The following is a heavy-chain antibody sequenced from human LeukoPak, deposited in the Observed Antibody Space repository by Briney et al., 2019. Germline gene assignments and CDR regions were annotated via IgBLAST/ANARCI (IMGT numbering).Heavy chain of an antibody. V-gene: IGHV3-74*01. Sequence: GGSLILSCAASGFTFSFYWMHWVRQAPGKGLVWVSRINSDGSSTSYADSVKGRFTISRDNAKNTLYLQMNSLRAEDTAVYYCASDKAGIAVAVWGQGTLVTVSS. D-gene: IGHD6-19*01. J-gene: IGHJ4*02. CDR2: INSDGSST. CDR3: ASDKAGIAVAV. CDR1: GFTFSFYW.